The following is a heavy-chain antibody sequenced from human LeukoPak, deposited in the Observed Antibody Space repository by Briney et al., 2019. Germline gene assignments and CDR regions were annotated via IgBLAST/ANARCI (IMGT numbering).Heavy chain of an antibody. Sequence: PSETLSLTCAVSGGSFSGYYWSWIRQPPGKGLEWIGEINHSGRTNYTPSLKSRVTISVDTSKNQFSLRLSSVTAADTAVYYCARGPVQLWSGFDPWGQGTLVTASS. V-gene: IGHV4-34*01. CDR2: INHSGRT. CDR3: ARGPVQLWSGFDP. CDR1: GGSFSGYY. D-gene: IGHD5-18*01. J-gene: IGHJ5*02.